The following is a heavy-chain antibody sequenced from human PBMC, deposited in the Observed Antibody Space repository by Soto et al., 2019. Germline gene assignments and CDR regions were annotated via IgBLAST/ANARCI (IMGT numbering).Heavy chain of an antibody. CDR3: AKDLGLISPWLSDVFQF. CDR1: GFTFSSYA. CDR2: IRGSGSDT. Sequence: PGGSLRLSCVVSGFTFSSYAMSWVRQAPGQGPEWAAGIRGSGSDTYYADSVKGRFTIFRDNSKNTLYLQMNSLRPEDTALYYCAKDLGLISPWLSDVFQFWGHGTVVIVSS. D-gene: IGHD3-22*01. V-gene: IGHV3-23*01. J-gene: IGHJ3*01.